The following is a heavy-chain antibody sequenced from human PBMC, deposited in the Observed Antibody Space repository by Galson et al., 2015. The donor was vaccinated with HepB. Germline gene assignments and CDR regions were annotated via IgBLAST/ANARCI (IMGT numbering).Heavy chain of an antibody. CDR1: GFTFSSYW. CDR3: ARGAFAADY. V-gene: IGHV3-7*03. Sequence: SLRLSCAASGFTFSSYWLSWVRQAPGKGLEWVANIKQDGSEKYYVDSVKGRFTISRDNAQNSLYLQMNSLRAEDTAVYHCARGAFAADYWGQGTLVTVSS. J-gene: IGHJ4*02. CDR2: IKQDGSEK. D-gene: IGHD3-10*01.